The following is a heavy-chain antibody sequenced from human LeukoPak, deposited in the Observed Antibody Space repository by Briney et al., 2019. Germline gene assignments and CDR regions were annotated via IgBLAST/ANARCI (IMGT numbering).Heavy chain of an antibody. CDR2: VSAYHGNT. CDR1: GYTFASYG. J-gene: IGHJ6*02. CDR3: ARVSCGYNCHYGMDV. V-gene: IGHV1-18*01. D-gene: IGHD5-18*01. Sequence: GASVKVSCKASGYTFASYGISWWRQAPGQGREWGGWVSAYHGNTKYAQKVQGRVSMTTDTSTSTAYMELRSLRSDDTALYYCARVSCGYNCHYGMDVWGQGTTVTVSS.